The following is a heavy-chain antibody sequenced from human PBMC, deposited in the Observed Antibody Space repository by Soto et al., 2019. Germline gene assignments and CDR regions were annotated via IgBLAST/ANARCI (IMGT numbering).Heavy chain of an antibody. V-gene: IGHV3-30-3*01. D-gene: IGHD3-3*01. CDR1: GFTFSSYA. Sequence: QVQLVESGGGVVQPGRSLRLSCAASGFTFSSYAMHWVRQAPGKGLEWVAVISYDGSNKYYADSVKGRFTISRDNSKNPLYLQMNSLRAEDTAVYYCASLDGGLGDPPGYWGQGTLVTVSS. J-gene: IGHJ4*02. CDR3: ASLDGGLGDPPGY. CDR2: ISYDGSNK.